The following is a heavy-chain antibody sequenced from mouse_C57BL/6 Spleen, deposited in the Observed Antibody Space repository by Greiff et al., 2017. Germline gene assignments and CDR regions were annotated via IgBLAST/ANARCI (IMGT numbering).Heavy chain of an antibody. CDR3: AREKSNYGDFDV. V-gene: IGHV1-55*01. J-gene: IGHJ1*03. CDR2: IYPGSGST. CDR1: GYTFTSYR. D-gene: IGHD2-5*01. Sequence: QVQLQQPGAELVKPGASVKMSCKASGYTFTSYRITWVKQRPGQGLEWIGDIYPGSGSTNYNEKFKSKATLTVDTSSSTAYMQLSSLTSEDSAVYYCAREKSNYGDFDVWGTGTTVTVSS.